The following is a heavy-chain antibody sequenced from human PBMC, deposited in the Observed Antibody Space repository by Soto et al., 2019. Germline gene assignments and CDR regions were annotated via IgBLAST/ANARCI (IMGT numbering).Heavy chain of an antibody. CDR2: IWYDGSNK. Sequence: QVQLVESGGGVVQPGKSLRLSCAASGFTFRNYGMHWVRQAPGKGLEWVALIWYDGSNKYYTDSVKGRFTISRDSSNNTGFLQMNSLRAEDTAMYYCARDSESKAIVTEIEYWGQGTLVTVSS. V-gene: IGHV3-33*01. J-gene: IGHJ4*02. D-gene: IGHD2-21*02. CDR1: GFTFRNYG. CDR3: ARDSESKAIVTEIEY.